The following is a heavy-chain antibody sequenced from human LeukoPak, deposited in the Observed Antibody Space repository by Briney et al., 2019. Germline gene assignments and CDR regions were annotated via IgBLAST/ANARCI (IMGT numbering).Heavy chain of an antibody. CDR2: IYYSGST. J-gene: IGHJ5*02. D-gene: IGHD2-2*01. CDR3: ARGSGVVPAAMSRYSGYDFKSRYNWFDP. CDR1: GGSISSYY. Sequence: SETLSLTCTVSGGSISSYYWSWIRQPPGKGLEWIGYIYYSGSTNYNPSLKSRVTISVDTSKNQFSLKLSSVTAADTAVYCCARGSGVVPAAMSRYSGYDFKSRYNWFDPWGQGTLVTVSS. V-gene: IGHV4-59*01.